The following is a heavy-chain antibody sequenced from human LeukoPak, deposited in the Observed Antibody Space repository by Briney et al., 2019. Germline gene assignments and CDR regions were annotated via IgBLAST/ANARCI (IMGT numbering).Heavy chain of an antibody. CDR1: GYTFTGYY. V-gene: IGHV1-69*05. J-gene: IGHJ5*02. CDR3: ARDKIPNNVPAAYCGGDCYPFWFDP. CDR2: IIPIFGTA. D-gene: IGHD2-21*02. Sequence: SSVKVSCKASGYTFTGYYMHWVRQAPGQGLEWMGRIIPIFGTANYAQKFQGRVTITTDESTSTAYMELSSLRSEDTAVYYCARDKIPNNVPAAYCGGDCYPFWFDPWGQGTLVTVSS.